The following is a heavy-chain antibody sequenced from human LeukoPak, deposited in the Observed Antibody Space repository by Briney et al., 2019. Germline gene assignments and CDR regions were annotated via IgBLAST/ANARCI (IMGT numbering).Heavy chain of an antibody. CDR3: ARDRGIGDAPYWYFDL. J-gene: IGHJ2*01. CDR1: GFTFSSYE. V-gene: IGHV3-48*03. CDR2: ISSSGSTI. D-gene: IGHD4-17*01. Sequence: GGSLRLSCAASGFTFSSYEMNWVRQAPGKGLEWVSYISSSGSTIYYADSIRGRFTISRDNAKNSLYLQMSSLRAEDTGVYYCARDRGIGDAPYWYFDLRGRGTLVTVSS.